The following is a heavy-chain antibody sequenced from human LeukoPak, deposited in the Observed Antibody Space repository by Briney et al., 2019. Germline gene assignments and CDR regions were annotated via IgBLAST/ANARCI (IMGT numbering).Heavy chain of an antibody. J-gene: IGHJ4*02. V-gene: IGHV3-11*04. CDR2: NSSSGYTT. D-gene: IGHD3-3*01. CDR1: GFTFSDYY. Sequence: GGDLILSCAAFGFTFSDYYMSWIRQSPGTGLEWVSYNSSSGYTTYHGDSVKGRFTISRDNAKSSLYLQMNSLRAEDTAVYYCARIPRRVVDYWGQGTLVTASS. CDR3: ARIPRRVVDY.